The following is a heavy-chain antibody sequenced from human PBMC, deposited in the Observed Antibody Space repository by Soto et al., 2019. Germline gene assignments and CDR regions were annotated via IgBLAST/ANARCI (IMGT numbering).Heavy chain of an antibody. V-gene: IGHV4-59*01. CDR2: IYYSGST. CDR3: ATGGYESTFDY. Sequence: QVQLQESGPGLVKPSETLSLTCTVSGGSISSYYWSWIRQPPGKGLEWIGYIYYSGSTNYNPSLTSRVTISVDTSKNQFSLKLSSVTAADTAVYYCATGGYESTFDYWGQGTLVTVSS. J-gene: IGHJ4*02. D-gene: IGHD3-3*01. CDR1: GGSISSYY.